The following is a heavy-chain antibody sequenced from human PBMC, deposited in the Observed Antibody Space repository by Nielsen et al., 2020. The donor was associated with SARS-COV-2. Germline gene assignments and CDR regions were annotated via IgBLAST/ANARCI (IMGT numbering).Heavy chain of an antibody. D-gene: IGHD1/OR15-1a*01. CDR1: GFTFSSYS. Sequence: GESLKISCAASGFTFSSYSMNWVRQAPGKGLEWVSYISSSSSTIYYADSVKGRFTISRDNSKNTLYLQMNSLRAEDTAVYYCADESEHSYWGQGTLVTVSS. CDR2: ISSSSSTI. CDR3: ADESEHSY. J-gene: IGHJ4*02. V-gene: IGHV3-48*01.